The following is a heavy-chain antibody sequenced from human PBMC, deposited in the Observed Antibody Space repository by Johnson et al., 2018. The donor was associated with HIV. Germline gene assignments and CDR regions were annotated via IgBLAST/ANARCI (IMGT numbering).Heavy chain of an antibody. D-gene: IGHD3-10*01. V-gene: IGHV3-30*04. Sequence: VQLVESGGGVVQPGRSLRLSCAASGFTFSSYAMHWVRQAPGKGLEWVAVISYDGSNKYYADSVKGRFTISRDNSKNSLYLQMNSLRAEDTALYYCARQHYYGSGSYPGAFDIWGQGTMVTVSS. CDR3: ARQHYYGSGSYPGAFDI. J-gene: IGHJ3*02. CDR2: ISYDGSNK. CDR1: GFTFSSYA.